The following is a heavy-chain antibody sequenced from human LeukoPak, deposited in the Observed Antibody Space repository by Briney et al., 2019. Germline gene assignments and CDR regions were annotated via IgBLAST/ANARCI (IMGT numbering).Heavy chain of an antibody. D-gene: IGHD3-3*01. V-gene: IGHV1-18*01. CDR2: ISDYNGKT. Sequence: GASVKVSCKASGYTFIMYGISWVRQAPGQGLEWMGWISDYNGKTNYAQKLQGRVAMTTDTSTSTAYMELRSLRPDDTAVYYCARPITIFGLVSFFDYGGQGPLVTVSS. J-gene: IGHJ4*02. CDR3: ARPITIFGLVSFFDY. CDR1: GYTFIMYG.